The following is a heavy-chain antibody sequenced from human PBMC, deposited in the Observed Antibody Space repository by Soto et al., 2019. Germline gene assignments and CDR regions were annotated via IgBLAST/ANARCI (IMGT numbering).Heavy chain of an antibody. CDR3: AKQDKVGATESNY. CDR1: GYSFTSYW. D-gene: IGHD1-26*01. Sequence: LKISCKGSGYSFTSYWISWVRQMPGKGLEWMGRIDPSDSYTNYSPSFQGHVTISADKSISTAYLQWSSLKASDTAMYYCAKQDKVGATESNYWGQGTLVTVSS. J-gene: IGHJ4*02. CDR2: IDPSDSYT. V-gene: IGHV5-10-1*01.